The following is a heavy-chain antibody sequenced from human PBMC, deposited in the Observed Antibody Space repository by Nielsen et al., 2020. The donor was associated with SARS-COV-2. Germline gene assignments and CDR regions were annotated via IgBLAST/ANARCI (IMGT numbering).Heavy chain of an antibody. CDR2: IYPGDSDT. D-gene: IGHD5-24*01. J-gene: IGHJ4*02. Sequence: GGSLGLSCKGSGYSFTSYWIGWVRQMPGKGLEWMGIIYPGDSDTRYSPSFQGQVTISADKSISTAYLQWSSLKASDTAMYYCARPRDGYNRPYFDYWGQGTLVTVSS. CDR3: ARPRDGYNRPYFDY. CDR1: GYSFTSYW. V-gene: IGHV5-51*01.